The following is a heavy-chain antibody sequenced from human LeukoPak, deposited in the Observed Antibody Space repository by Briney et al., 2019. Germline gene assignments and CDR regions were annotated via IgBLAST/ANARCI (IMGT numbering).Heavy chain of an antibody. CDR2: ISNYDTI. Sequence: GGSLRLSCAASGFIFSSYAMSWVRQAPGKGLEWVSYISNYDTIYYADSVRGRFTISRDIAKNSLYLQMNSLRDEDTAVYYCASFLYDFWSGYHHWGQGTLVTVSS. D-gene: IGHD3-3*01. V-gene: IGHV3-48*02. CDR1: GFIFSSYA. CDR3: ASFLYDFWSGYHH. J-gene: IGHJ5*02.